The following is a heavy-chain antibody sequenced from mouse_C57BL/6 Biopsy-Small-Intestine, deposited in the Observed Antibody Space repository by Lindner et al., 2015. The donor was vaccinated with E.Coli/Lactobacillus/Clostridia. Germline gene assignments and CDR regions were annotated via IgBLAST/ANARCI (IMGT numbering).Heavy chain of an antibody. Sequence: SVKVSCKASGYTFTSYGVNRVRQAPGQGLEWMGWINPYNGDTEYTQKFQGRVTMTTDTSTSTAYMELRSLRSDDTALYYCARSYRSGYYIGFDYWGQGTLVTVSS. V-gene: IGHV1-14*01. CDR2: INPYNGDT. CDR3: ARSYRSGYYIGFDY. CDR1: GYTFTSYG. J-gene: IGHJ4*01. D-gene: IGHD2-3*01.